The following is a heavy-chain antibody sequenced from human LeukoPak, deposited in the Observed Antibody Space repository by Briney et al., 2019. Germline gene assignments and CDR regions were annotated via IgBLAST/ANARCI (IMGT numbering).Heavy chain of an antibody. V-gene: IGHV3-11*01. D-gene: IGHD6-13*01. CDR3: ARDTYSSRSYYYGMDV. Sequence: PGGSLRLSCVASGFTFSDYYMSWIRQAPGKGLEWVSYISSSGSTIYYADSVKGRFTISRDNAKNSLYLQMNSLRAEDTAVYYCARDTYSSRSYYYGMDVWGQGTTVTVSS. CDR1: GFTFSDYY. CDR2: ISSSGSTI. J-gene: IGHJ6*02.